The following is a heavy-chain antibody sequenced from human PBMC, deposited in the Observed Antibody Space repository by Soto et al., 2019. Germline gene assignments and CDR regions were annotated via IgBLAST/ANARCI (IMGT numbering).Heavy chain of an antibody. J-gene: IGHJ5*02. Sequence: QVQLQESGPGLVKPSETLSLTCTVSGGSISSYYWSWIRQPPGKGLEWIGYIYYSGSTNYNPSLKSRVTISVDTSKNQFSLKLSSVTAADTAVYYGARARLSRSWWFDPWGQGTLVTVSS. CDR2: IYYSGST. CDR3: ARARLSRSWWFDP. CDR1: GGSISSYY. D-gene: IGHD3-10*01. V-gene: IGHV4-59*01.